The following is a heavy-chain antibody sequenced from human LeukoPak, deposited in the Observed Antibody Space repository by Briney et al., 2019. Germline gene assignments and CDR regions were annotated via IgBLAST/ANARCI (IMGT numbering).Heavy chain of an antibody. J-gene: IGHJ4*02. CDR3: ARTVARIGY. V-gene: IGHV3-48*03. CDR2: ISSSGSTI. D-gene: IGHD4-23*01. Sequence: PGGSLRLSCAASGFTFSSYEMNWVRQAPGKGLEWVSHISSSGSTIYYTDSVKGRFTISRDNSKNSLYLQMNSLRAGDTAIYYCARTVARIGYWGQGTLVTVSS. CDR1: GFTFSSYE.